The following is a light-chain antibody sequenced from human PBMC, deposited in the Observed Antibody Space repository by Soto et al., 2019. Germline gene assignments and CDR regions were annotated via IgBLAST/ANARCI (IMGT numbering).Light chain of an antibody. V-gene: IGKV3-15*01. CDR2: GAS. CDR3: QQYNNWPT. CDR1: QSVSSN. J-gene: IGKJ4*01. Sequence: EIVMTQSPATLSVSPGERATLSCRASQSVSSNLAWYQQKPGQAPRLLIYGASTRATGIPARFSGSGSGTEFTLTISSLQSEDLAVDYCQQYNNWPTFGGGTKVEIK.